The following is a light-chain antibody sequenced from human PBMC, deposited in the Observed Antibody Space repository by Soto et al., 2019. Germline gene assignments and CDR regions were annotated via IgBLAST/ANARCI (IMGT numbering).Light chain of an antibody. CDR2: EVT. J-gene: IGLJ3*02. V-gene: IGLV2-14*01. CDR1: SSDVGHYDY. Sequence: QSALTQPASVSGSPGQSITITCTGTSSDVGHYDYVSWYQQHPGKAPKLVISEVTTRPSGVSDRFSGSKSGNTASLTISRLQAEDEAHYYCCSNAGSYTWVFGGGTKLTVL. CDR3: CSNAGSYTWV.